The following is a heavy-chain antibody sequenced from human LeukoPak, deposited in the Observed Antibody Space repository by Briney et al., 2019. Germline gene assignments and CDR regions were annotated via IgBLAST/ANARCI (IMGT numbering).Heavy chain of an antibody. J-gene: IGHJ4*02. Sequence: AGGSLRLSCAASGFTFDDYGMSWVRYAPGKGLEWVSGINWNGGSTGYADSVKGRFTISRDNAKNSLYLQMNSLRAEDTALYYCARDQFGVIIVTSQYYFDYWGQGTLVTISS. CDR3: ARDQFGVIIVTSQYYFDY. CDR2: INWNGGST. CDR1: GFTFDDYG. D-gene: IGHD3-3*01. V-gene: IGHV3-20*04.